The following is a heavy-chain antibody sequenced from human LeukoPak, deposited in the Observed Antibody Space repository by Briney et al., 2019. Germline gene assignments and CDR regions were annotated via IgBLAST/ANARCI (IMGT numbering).Heavy chain of an antibody. V-gene: IGHV3-7*04. CDR1: GFTFSSYW. J-gene: IGHJ6*02. CDR3: ARLRPYSSSWYAYYGMDV. Sequence: AGGSLRLSCVASGFTFSSYWMTWVRQAPGKGLEWVANIKSDGTQNYYVDSVKGRFTISRDNAKDSLYLQMNSLRADETAVYYCARLRPYSSSWYAYYGMDVWGQGTTVTVSS. CDR2: IKSDGTQN. D-gene: IGHD6-13*01.